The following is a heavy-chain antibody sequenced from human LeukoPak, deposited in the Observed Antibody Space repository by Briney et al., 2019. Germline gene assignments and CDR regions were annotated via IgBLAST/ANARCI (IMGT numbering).Heavy chain of an antibody. D-gene: IGHD3-3*01. CDR2: IIPIFGTA. Sequence: SVKVSCKASGGTFSSYALSWVRQAPGQGLEWMGGIIPIFGTANYAQKFQGIVTITADESTSTAYMELSSLRSEDTAVYYCARGSITIFGVVIMGYYYYYMDVWGKGTTVTVSS. J-gene: IGHJ6*03. CDR1: GGTFSSYA. CDR3: ARGSITIFGVVIMGYYYYYMDV. V-gene: IGHV1-69*01.